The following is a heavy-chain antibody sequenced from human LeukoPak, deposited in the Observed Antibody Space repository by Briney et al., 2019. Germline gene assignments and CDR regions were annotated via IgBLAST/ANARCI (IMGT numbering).Heavy chain of an antibody. D-gene: IGHD4-17*01. Sequence: GGSLRLSCAASGFTFTSYSMNWVRQAPGKGLEWVSTISGSGGSTYYADSVKGRFTISRDNSKNTLYLQMNSLRAEDTAVYYCAKLYGDYAPTIYYFDYWGQGTLVTVSS. CDR1: GFTFTSYS. J-gene: IGHJ4*02. CDR3: AKLYGDYAPTIYYFDY. CDR2: ISGSGGST. V-gene: IGHV3-23*01.